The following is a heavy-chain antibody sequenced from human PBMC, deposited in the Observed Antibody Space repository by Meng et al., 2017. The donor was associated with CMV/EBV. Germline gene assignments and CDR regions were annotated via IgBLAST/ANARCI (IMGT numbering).Heavy chain of an antibody. Sequence: GESLKISCAASGFTFSSYSMNWVRQAPEKGLEWVSSISSSSSYIYYADSVKGRFTISRDNAKNTLYLQMNSLRAEDTAVYYCARGARGLVLRFLEWLSVDYWGQGTLVTVSS. CDR1: GFTFSSYS. J-gene: IGHJ4*02. D-gene: IGHD3-3*01. CDR2: ISSSSSYI. CDR3: ARGARGLVLRFLEWLSVDY. V-gene: IGHV3-21*01.